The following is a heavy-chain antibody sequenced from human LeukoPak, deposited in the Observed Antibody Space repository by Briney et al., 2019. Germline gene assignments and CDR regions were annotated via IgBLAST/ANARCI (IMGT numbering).Heavy chain of an antibody. CDR3: ARGHDYVWGSYRPFDY. D-gene: IGHD3-16*02. CDR1: GGTFSSYA. Sequence: ASVKVSCKASGGTFSSYAISWVRQAPGQGLEWMGIINPSGGSTSYAQKFQGRVTMTRDTSTSTVYMELSSLRSEDTAVYYCARGHDYVWGSYRPFDYWGQGTLVTVSS. CDR2: INPSGGST. V-gene: IGHV1-46*01. J-gene: IGHJ4*02.